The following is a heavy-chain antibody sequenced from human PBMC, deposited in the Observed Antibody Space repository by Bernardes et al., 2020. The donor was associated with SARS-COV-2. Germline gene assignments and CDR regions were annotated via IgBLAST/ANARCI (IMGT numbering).Heavy chain of an antibody. CDR3: NRVGDYSTPDY. J-gene: IGHJ4*02. D-gene: IGHD4-4*01. Sequence: GRSLRLPCTGFGIPFGVYGMSWFRKPPGKGLEWVGCIRSKARGGTPESAASVKGRFSISRDEPRSTDYLQMNSLETEDTAVYFCNRVGDYSTPDYWGQGALVTVSS. CDR1: GIPFGVYG. CDR2: IRSKARGGTP. V-gene: IGHV3-49*03.